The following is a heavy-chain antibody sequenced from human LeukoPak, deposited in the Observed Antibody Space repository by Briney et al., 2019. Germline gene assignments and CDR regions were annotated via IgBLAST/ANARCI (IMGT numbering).Heavy chain of an antibody. V-gene: IGHV4-30-2*01. Sequence: SETLSLTCAVSGGSISSGGYSWSWIRQPPGKGLEWIGYIYHSGSTYYNPSLKSRVTISVDKSKNQFSLKLSSVTAADTAVYYCARVTATRFDYWGQGTLVTVSS. CDR1: GGSISSGGYS. J-gene: IGHJ4*02. CDR3: ARVTATRFDY. D-gene: IGHD2-21*02. CDR2: IYHSGST.